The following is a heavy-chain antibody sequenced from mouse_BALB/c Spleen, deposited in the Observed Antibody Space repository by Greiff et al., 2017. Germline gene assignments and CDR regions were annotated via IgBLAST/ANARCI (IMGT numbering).Heavy chain of an antibody. CDR2: ISSGGGST. J-gene: IGHJ3*01. CDR1: GFAFSSYD. Sequence: EVMLVESGGGLVKPGGSLKLSCAASGFAFSSYDMSWVRQTPEKRLEWVAYISSGGGSTYYPDTVKGRFTISRDNAKNTLYLQMSSLKSEDTAMYYCARPGYGNYGFAYWGQGTLVTVSA. D-gene: IGHD2-1*01. CDR3: ARPGYGNYGFAY. V-gene: IGHV5-12-1*01.